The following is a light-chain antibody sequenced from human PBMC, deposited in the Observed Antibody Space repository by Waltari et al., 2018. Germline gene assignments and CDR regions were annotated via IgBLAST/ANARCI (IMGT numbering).Light chain of an antibody. CDR3: QSFDSNVRGGVV. CDR1: SANLGAGHD. CDR2: GNN. V-gene: IGLV1-40*01. Sequence: QSLLTQPTSVSGAPGQRVPISCTGSSANLGAGHDVPWYQAFPGTAPKLPIDGNNNRPSGVPERFSGSKSGSSASLAIHGLQAEDEVDYYCQSFDSNVRGGVVFGGGTKVTVL. J-gene: IGLJ3*02.